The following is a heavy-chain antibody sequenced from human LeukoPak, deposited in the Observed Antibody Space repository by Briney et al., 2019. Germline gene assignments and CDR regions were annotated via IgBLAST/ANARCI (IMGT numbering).Heavy chain of an antibody. CDR2: IIPILGIA. CDR1: GGTFSSYT. V-gene: IGHV1-69*04. D-gene: IGHD4-11*01. Sequence: GASVKVSCKASGGTFSSYTISWVRQAPGQGLEWMGRIIPILGIANYAQKFQGRVTITADKSTSTAYMELSSLRSGDTAVYYCARDSNHRPFDYWGQGTLVTVSS. J-gene: IGHJ4*02. CDR3: ARDSNHRPFDY.